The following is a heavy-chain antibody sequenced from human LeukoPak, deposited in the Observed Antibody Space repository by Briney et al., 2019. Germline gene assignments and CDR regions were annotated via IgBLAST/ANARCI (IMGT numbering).Heavy chain of an antibody. CDR3: VRRVRYFGQNDY. V-gene: IGHV4-59*08. D-gene: IGHD3-9*01. CDR1: GASMSDYY. J-gene: IGHJ4*02. CDR2: IYYTGST. Sequence: ASETLSLTCTVSGASMSDYYWMWIRQPPGEGLEGIGYIYYTGSTNYNPSLKSRVTMSVDTPKNQISLKLSSVTAADSAVYYCVRRVRYFGQNDYWGQGTLVAVSS.